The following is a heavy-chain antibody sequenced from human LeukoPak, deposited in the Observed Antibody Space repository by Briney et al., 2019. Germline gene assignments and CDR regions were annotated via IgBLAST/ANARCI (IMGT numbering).Heavy chain of an antibody. J-gene: IGHJ5*02. CDR3: ARHDSWAGWFDP. V-gene: IGHV3-53*01. D-gene: IGHD3-22*01. CDR1: GFTVSDNY. CDR2: IYSGGTT. Sequence: GGSLRLSCAASGFTVSDNYVSWVRQAPGKGLEWVSVIYSGGTTYSADSVKGRFTIFRDNSKNTLYLQMNSLRAEDTAVYYCARHDSWAGWFDPWGQGTLVTVSS.